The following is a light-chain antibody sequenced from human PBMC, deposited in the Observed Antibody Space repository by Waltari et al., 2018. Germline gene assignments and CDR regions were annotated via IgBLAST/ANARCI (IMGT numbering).Light chain of an antibody. V-gene: IGLV2-14*01. CDR1: SSDVGVYNY. CDR3: CSYTTSSAWV. Sequence: QSALTQPASVSGSPGQSITISCTGTSSDVGVYNYVSWYQQNPGKAPKLMIYDVTKRPPGVSDRFSGSKSGNTASLTISGLQAEDEADYYCCSYTTSSAWVFGGGTKLTVL. CDR2: DVT. J-gene: IGLJ3*02.